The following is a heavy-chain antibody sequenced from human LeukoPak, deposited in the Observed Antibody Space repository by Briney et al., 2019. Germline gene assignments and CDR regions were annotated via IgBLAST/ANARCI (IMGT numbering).Heavy chain of an antibody. D-gene: IGHD3-22*01. CDR2: MNPNSGNT. Sequence: ASVKVSXKASGYTFTSYDINWVRQAPGQGLEWMGWMNPNSGNTGYAQKFQGRVTITRNTSISTAYMELSSLRSEDTAVYYCARGVYYYDSSGYRGFDYWGRGTLVTVSS. V-gene: IGHV1-8*03. J-gene: IGHJ4*02. CDR3: ARGVYYYDSSGYRGFDY. CDR1: GYTFTSYD.